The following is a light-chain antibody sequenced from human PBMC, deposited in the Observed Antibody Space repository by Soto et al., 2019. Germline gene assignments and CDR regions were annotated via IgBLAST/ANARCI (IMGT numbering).Light chain of an antibody. CDR3: CSFAGNYIYV. CDR1: SSDVGGYNY. CDR2: DVS. V-gene: IGLV2-11*01. J-gene: IGLJ1*01. Sequence: QSVLTQPRSVSGSPGQPVTISCTGTSSDVGGYNYVSWYQQHPGKAPQGMIYDVSKRPSGVPDRFSGSKSGNTASLTISGLQAEDKADYYCCSFAGNYIYVFGTGTKVTVL.